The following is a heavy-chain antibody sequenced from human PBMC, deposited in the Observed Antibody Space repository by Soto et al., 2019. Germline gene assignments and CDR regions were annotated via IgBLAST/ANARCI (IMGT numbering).Heavy chain of an antibody. CDR3: AKGAIAVVITAAFDI. CDR2: ISGSGGNT. J-gene: IGHJ3*02. CDR1: GFTFTNYA. V-gene: IGHV3-23*01. Sequence: EVQLLESGGGLVQPGGSLRLSCAASGFTFTNYALSWVRQAPGKGLEWVSAISGSGGNTYYADSVKGRFSISRDNSKNTLYLKMNSLRADDTAVYYCAKGAIAVVITAAFDIWGQGAMVTVSS. D-gene: IGHD3-22*01.